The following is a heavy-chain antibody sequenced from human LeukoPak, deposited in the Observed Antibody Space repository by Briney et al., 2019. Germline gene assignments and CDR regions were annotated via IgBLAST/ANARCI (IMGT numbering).Heavy chain of an antibody. Sequence: GSSVKVSCKASGGTFSSYAISWVRQAPGQGLEWMGRIIPILGIANYAQKFQGRVTITADKSTSTAYMELSSLRSEDTAVYYCAKDSGYDWVSERWGQGTLVTVSS. J-gene: IGHJ4*02. V-gene: IGHV1-69*04. D-gene: IGHD5-12*01. CDR2: IIPILGIA. CDR3: AKDSGYDWVSER. CDR1: GGTFSSYA.